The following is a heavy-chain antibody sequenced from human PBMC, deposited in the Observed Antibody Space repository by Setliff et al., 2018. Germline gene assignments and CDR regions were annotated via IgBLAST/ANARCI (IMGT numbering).Heavy chain of an antibody. V-gene: IGHV3-48*04. D-gene: IGHD3-3*01. Sequence: GGSLRLSCAASGFTFSSYSMNWVRQAPGKGLEWVSYISSSGSTIYYADSVKGRFTISRDNARDSLFLQMNTLRAEDTAVYYCARSYYNFWSGYWTTDAEYFQHWGQGTLVTVSS. J-gene: IGHJ1*01. CDR1: GFTFSSYS. CDR3: ARSYYNFWSGYWTTDAEYFQH. CDR2: ISSSGSTI.